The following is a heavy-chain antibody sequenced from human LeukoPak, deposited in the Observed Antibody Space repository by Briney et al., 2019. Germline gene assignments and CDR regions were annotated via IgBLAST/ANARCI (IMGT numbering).Heavy chain of an antibody. CDR2: IIPIFGTG. J-gene: IGHJ4*02. D-gene: IGHD6-19*01. CDR1: GGTFSSFV. Sequence: SVKVSCKASGGTFSSFVINWVRQAPGQGLEWMGGIIPIFGTGNYAQKFQGRVTITTDESTSTAYMELSSLRSEDTAVYYCARGKAVAGPSDYWGQGTVVTVSS. V-gene: IGHV1-69*05. CDR3: ARGKAVAGPSDY.